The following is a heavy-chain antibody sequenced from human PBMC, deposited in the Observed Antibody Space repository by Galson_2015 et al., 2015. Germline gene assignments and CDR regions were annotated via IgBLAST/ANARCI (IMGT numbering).Heavy chain of an antibody. CDR3: ARANREGDYRDAFDI. V-gene: IGHV1-2*05. CDR1: GYTFTGYY. J-gene: IGHJ3*02. D-gene: IGHD4-17*01. CDR2: INPNRGGT. Sequence: SVKVSCTASGYTFTGYYLHWVRQAPGQGLEWVGRINPNRGGTNYAQKLQGRVTMTRDTSVNTDNMELSNLRTDDTDVYYCARANREGDYRDAFDIWGQGTMVTVSS.